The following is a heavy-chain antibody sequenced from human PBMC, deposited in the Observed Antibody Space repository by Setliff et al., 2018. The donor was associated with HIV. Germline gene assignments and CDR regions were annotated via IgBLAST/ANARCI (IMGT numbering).Heavy chain of an antibody. D-gene: IGHD1-26*01. Sequence: SETLSLTCLVSGGSISSSNYYWGWIRQPPGKGLEWIGWIYYSGNTRYNPSLKSRVTISLDTSKNRFSLQLTSVTAADTAVYYCARHRDGGTYPLDYWGQGTLVTVSS. J-gene: IGHJ4*02. CDR2: IYYSGNT. CDR3: ARHRDGGTYPLDY. CDR1: GGSISSSNYY. V-gene: IGHV4-61*05.